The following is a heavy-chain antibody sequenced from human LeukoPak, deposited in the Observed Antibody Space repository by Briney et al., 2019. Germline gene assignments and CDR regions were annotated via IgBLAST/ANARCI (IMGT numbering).Heavy chain of an antibody. CDR3: ARVTGIPVVSNWFDP. CDR1: GFTFSSYW. J-gene: IGHJ5*02. Sequence: GGSLRLSCAASGFTFSSYWMSWVRQAPGKGLEWVANIKQDRSEKYYVDSVKGRFTISRDNAKNSLYLQMNSLRAEDTAVYYCARVTGIPVVSNWFDPWGQGTLVTVSS. CDR2: IKQDRSEK. V-gene: IGHV3-7*01. D-gene: IGHD2-2*01.